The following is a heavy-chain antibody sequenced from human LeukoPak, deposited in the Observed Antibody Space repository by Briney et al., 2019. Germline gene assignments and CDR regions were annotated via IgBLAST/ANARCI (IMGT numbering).Heavy chain of an antibody. D-gene: IGHD3-10*01. CDR3: AREFAMRYYYGSGSYLTSRPFDY. Sequence: GASVKVSCKASGYTFTNHYMHWVRQAPGEGLEWLGIIHPSGDITNYAQRLQGRVTMTRDTSTSTVYMELSSLRSEDTAVYYCAREFAMRYYYGSGSYLTSRPFDYWGQGTLVTVSS. J-gene: IGHJ4*02. CDR1: GYTFTNHY. CDR2: IHPSGDIT. V-gene: IGHV1-46*01.